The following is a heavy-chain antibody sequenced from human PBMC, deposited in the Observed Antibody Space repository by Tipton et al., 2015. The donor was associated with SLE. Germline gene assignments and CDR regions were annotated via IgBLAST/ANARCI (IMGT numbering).Heavy chain of an antibody. D-gene: IGHD6-19*01. Sequence: TLSLTCAVYGGSFSGYYWSWIRQPPGKGLEWIGEINHNGSTNYNPSLKSRVTISVDTSKNQFSLKMSSVTAADTAVYYCARGGSGWYPDAFDIWGQGTKVTVSS. CDR1: GGSFSGYY. J-gene: IGHJ3*02. V-gene: IGHV4-34*01. CDR3: ARGGSGWYPDAFDI. CDR2: INHNGST.